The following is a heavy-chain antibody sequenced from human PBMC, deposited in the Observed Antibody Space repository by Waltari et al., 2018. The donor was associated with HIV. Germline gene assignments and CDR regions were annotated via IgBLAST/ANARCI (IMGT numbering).Heavy chain of an antibody. D-gene: IGHD1-1*01. CDR1: GFSLTTSGMR. CDR3: ARMENWYYFDS. CDR2: IDWDDDK. Sequence: ESGPALVKPTQTLTLTCTLSGFSLTTSGMRVSWIRQPPGKALEWLARIDWDDDKCHSPSLRTRLTISKDTSKNQVVLTMTKMDPVDTATYYCARMENWYYFDSWGQGTLVTVSS. J-gene: IGHJ4*02. V-gene: IGHV2-70*04.